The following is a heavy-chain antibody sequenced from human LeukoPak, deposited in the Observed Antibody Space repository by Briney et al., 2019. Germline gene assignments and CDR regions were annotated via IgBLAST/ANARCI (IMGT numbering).Heavy chain of an antibody. CDR3: ARGRSRYCSSTSCYTEDYYYYYMDV. D-gene: IGHD2-2*02. J-gene: IGHJ6*03. Sequence: SETLSLTCPVYGGSFSGYYWSWIRQPPGKGLEWIGEINHSGSTNYNPSLKGRVTISVDTSKNQFSLKLSSVTAADTAVYYCARGRSRYCSSTSCYTEDYYYYYMDVWGKGTTVTVSS. CDR1: GGSFSGYY. V-gene: IGHV4-34*01. CDR2: INHSGST.